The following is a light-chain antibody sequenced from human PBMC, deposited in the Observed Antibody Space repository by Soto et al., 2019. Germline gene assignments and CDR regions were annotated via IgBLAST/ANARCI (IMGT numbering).Light chain of an antibody. CDR2: GAS. V-gene: IGKV3-20*01. CDR1: QSVSSSY. Sequence: EIVLTQSPGTLSLSPGERATLSCRASQSVSSSYLACYQQKPGQAPRLLIYGASSRATGIPDRFSGSGSGTAFPPTISRPEPEDFAVYFCQQYGSSPLTFGGGTTVEIK. CDR3: QQYGSSPLT. J-gene: IGKJ4*01.